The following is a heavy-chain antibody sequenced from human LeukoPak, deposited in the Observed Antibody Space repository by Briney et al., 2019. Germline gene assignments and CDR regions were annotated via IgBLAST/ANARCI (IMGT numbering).Heavy chain of an antibody. V-gene: IGHV3-21*05. CDR2: ISSRSSYT. J-gene: IGHJ4*02. CDR1: GFIFSTYP. CDR3: AREAWGTVTDY. Sequence: GGSLRLSCAASGFIFSTYPMNWVRQAPGKGLEWVSYISSRSSYTNYADSVKGRFTISRDNAKNSLYLQMNSLRAEDTAVYYCAREAWGTVTDYWGLGTLVTVSS. D-gene: IGHD4-17*01.